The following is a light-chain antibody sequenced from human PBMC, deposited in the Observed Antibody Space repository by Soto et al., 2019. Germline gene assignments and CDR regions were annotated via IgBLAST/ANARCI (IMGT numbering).Light chain of an antibody. J-gene: IGKJ4*01. Sequence: ETVMTQSPATLSVSPGERATLSCRASQSLNSNLAWYQQKPGQAPRLLIDGASDRATGIPDRFSGSGYGTDFTLTISSLEPEDFAVYYCQQRSNWPPNFGGGTKVDIK. V-gene: IGKV3-11*01. CDR1: QSLNSN. CDR3: QQRSNWPPN. CDR2: GAS.